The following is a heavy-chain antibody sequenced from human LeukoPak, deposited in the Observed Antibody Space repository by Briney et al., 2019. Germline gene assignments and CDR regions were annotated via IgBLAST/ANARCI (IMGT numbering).Heavy chain of an antibody. V-gene: IGHV1-18*01. CDR2: ISAYNGNT. CDR1: GYTFTSYG. D-gene: IGHD3-16*02. J-gene: IGHJ4*02. CDR3: ARAPDRVWGSYRYPGYFDY. Sequence: ASVKVSCKASGYTFTSYGISWVRQAPGQGLEWMGWISAYNGNTNYAQKLQGRVTMTTDTSTSTAYMELRSLRSDDTAVYYCARAPDRVWGSYRYPGYFDYWGQGTLVTVSS.